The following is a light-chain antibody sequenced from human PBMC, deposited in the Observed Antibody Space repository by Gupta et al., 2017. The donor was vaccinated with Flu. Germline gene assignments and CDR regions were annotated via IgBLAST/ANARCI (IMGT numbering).Light chain of an antibody. Sequence: GQRVTISCTGSSSNIGAGYDVHWYQQLPGTAPKLLIYGNSNRPSGVPDRFSGSKSGTSASLAITGLQAEDEADYYCQSYDSSLSGYVFGTGTKVTVL. CDR1: SSNIGAGYD. V-gene: IGLV1-40*01. J-gene: IGLJ1*01. CDR2: GNS. CDR3: QSYDSSLSGYV.